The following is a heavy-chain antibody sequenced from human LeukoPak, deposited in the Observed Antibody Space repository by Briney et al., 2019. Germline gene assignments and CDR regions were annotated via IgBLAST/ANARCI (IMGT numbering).Heavy chain of an antibody. CDR1: GGSISSSSYY. D-gene: IGHD6-6*01. CDR3: ARRSSSPRILIDY. Sequence: SETLSLTCTVSGGSISSSSYYWGWIRQPPGKGLEWIGSIYYSGSTYYDPSLKSRVTISEDTSKNQFSLKLSSVTAADTAVYYCARRSSSPRILIDYWGQGTLVTVSS. J-gene: IGHJ4*02. V-gene: IGHV4-39*01. CDR2: IYYSGST.